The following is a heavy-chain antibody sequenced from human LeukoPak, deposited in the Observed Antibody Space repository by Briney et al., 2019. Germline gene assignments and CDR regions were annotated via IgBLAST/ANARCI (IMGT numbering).Heavy chain of an antibody. D-gene: IGHD6-6*01. V-gene: IGHV4-34*01. CDR2: INHSGST. J-gene: IGHJ4*02. Sequence: SETLSLTCAVYGGSFSGYYWSWIRQPPGKGLEWIGEINHSGSTNYNPSLKSRVTISVDTSKNQFSLKLSSVTAADTAVYYCARDKFSSSYDSWGQGTLVTVSS. CDR1: GGSFSGYY. CDR3: ARDKFSSSYDS.